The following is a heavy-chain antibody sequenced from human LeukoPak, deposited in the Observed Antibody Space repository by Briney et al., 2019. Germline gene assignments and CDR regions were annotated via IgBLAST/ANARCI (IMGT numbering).Heavy chain of an antibody. V-gene: IGHV4-39*01. Sequence: KPSETLSLTCTVSGGSISSSSYYWGWIRQPPGKGLEWIGSIYYSGSTYYNPSLKSRVTISVDTSKNQFSLKLSSVTAADTAVYYCARHFYTAMVSIYFDYWGQGTPVTVSS. D-gene: IGHD5-18*01. CDR2: IYYSGST. CDR1: GGSISSSSYY. CDR3: ARHFYTAMVSIYFDY. J-gene: IGHJ4*02.